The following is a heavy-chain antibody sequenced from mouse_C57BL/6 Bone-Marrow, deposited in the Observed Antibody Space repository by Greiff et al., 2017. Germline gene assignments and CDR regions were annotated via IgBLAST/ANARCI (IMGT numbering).Heavy chain of an antibody. CDR1: GYTFTSYW. Sequence: QVQLQQPGAELVKPGASVKLSCKASGYTFTSYWMPWVKQRPGQGLEWIGMIHPNSGSTNYNEKFKSKATLTVDKSSSTAYMQLSSLTSEDSAVYYCARGYYGSRDYFDYWGQGTTLTVSS. V-gene: IGHV1-64*01. D-gene: IGHD1-1*01. CDR2: IHPNSGST. CDR3: ARGYYGSRDYFDY. J-gene: IGHJ2*01.